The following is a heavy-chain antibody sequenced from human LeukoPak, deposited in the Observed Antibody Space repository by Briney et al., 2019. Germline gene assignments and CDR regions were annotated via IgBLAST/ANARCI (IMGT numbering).Heavy chain of an antibody. V-gene: IGHV4-34*01. CDR1: GGSFSGYD. CDR2: INHSGST. CDR3: ARGLHCSSTRCWFDP. J-gene: IGHJ5*02. Sequence: SETLSLTCAVYGGSFSGYDWSWIRQPPGKGLEWIGEINHSGSTNYNPSLKSRVTISVDTSKNQFSLKLSSVTAADTAVYYCARGLHCSSTRCWFDPWGQGTLVTVSS. D-gene: IGHD2-2*01.